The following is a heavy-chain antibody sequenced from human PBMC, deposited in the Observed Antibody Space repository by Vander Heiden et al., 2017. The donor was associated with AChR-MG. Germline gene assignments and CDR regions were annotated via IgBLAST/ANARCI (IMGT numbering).Heavy chain of an antibody. J-gene: IGHJ4*02. V-gene: IGHV4-38-2*01. CDR3: ASLSSSQVDY. CDR2: IYHSGST. D-gene: IGHD6-6*01. Sequence: QVQLQESGPGLVKPAETLPPICAVPGYSISSGYSWGWIRQPPGKGLEWIGSIYHSGSTYYNPSLKSQVTISVDTSKNQFSLKLSSVTAADTAVYYCASLSSSQVDYWGQGTLVTVSS. CDR1: GYSISSGYS.